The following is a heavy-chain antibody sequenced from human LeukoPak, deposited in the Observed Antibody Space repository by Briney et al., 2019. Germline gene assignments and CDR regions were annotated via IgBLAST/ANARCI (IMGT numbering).Heavy chain of an antibody. CDR3: AKATSPAYSSSWYGGAIDY. Sequence: SGRSLRLSCAASGFTFSSYGMHWVRQAPGKGLEWVAVISYDGSNKYYADSVKGRFTISRDNSKNTLYLQMNSLRAEDTAVYYCAKATSPAYSSSWYGGAIDYWGQGTLVTVSS. D-gene: IGHD6-13*01. J-gene: IGHJ4*02. V-gene: IGHV3-30*18. CDR2: ISYDGSNK. CDR1: GFTFSSYG.